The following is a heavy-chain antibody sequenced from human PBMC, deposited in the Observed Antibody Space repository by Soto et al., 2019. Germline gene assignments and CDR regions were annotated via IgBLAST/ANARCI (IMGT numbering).Heavy chain of an antibody. V-gene: IGHV1-18*01. CDR2: ISDYNGNT. CDR3: TRERYSSGSESDSPPLYYGMDV. D-gene: IGHD3-10*01. CDR1: GYRFTTYG. Sequence: QAQLVQSESEVRKPGASVRVSCKASGYRFTTYGISWVRQAPGQGLEWMGWISDYNGNTNYEKKFQGRVTKTTHTSTKTAFMALKSLTSDDTAVYYWTRERYSSGSESDSPPLYYGMDVWGQGTPVTVS. J-gene: IGHJ6*02.